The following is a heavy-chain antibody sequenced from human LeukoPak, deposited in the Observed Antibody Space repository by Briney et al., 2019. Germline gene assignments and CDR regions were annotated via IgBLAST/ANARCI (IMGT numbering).Heavy chain of an antibody. CDR3: AKERDYGPADY. D-gene: IGHD4/OR15-4a*01. CDR1: GFIFNKHA. CDR2: LSGSGGST. V-gene: IGHV3-23*01. J-gene: IGHJ4*02. Sequence: GGTLRLSCAASGFIFNKHAMSWVRQAPGKGLEWVSGLSGSGGSTDYADSVKGRFTVSRDNSKNTLFLQMNSLRAEDTAIYYCAKERDYGPADYWGQGTLVTVSS.